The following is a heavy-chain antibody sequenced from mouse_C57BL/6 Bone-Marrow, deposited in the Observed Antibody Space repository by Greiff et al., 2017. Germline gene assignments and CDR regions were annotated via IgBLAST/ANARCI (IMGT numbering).Heavy chain of an antibody. D-gene: IGHD2-1*01. V-gene: IGHV2-6*01. CDR3: ARVYYGNFSWFAY. CDR1: GFSFTSYG. Sequence: VQVVESGPGLVAPSQSLSITCTVSGFSFTSYGVDWVRQSPGKGLEWLGVIWGVGSTNYNSALKSRLSISKDNSKSQVCLKMNSLQTDNTAMYYCARVYYGNFSWFAYWGQGTLVTVSA. CDR2: IWGVGST. J-gene: IGHJ3*01.